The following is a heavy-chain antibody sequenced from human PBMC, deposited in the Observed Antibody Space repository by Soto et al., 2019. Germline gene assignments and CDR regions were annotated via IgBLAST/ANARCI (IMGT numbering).Heavy chain of an antibody. CDR3: ARESEDLTSNFDY. CDR2: ISSTTNYI. CDR1: GFTFTRYS. Sequence: GGSLRLSCAASGFTFTRYSMNWVRQAPGKGLEWVSSISSTTNYIYYGDSMKGRFTISRDNAKNSLYQEMNSLRAEDTAVYYCARESEDLTSNFDYWGQGTLVTVSS. J-gene: IGHJ4*02. V-gene: IGHV3-21*06.